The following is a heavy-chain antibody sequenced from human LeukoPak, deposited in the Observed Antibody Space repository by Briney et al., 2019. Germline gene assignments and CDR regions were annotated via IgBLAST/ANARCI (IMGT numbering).Heavy chain of an antibody. CDR1: GFTFSSYT. J-gene: IGHJ3*02. CDR2: IGSTSSTI. Sequence: PGGSLRLSCAASGFTFSSYTMNWVRKAPGKGLEWVSYIGSTSSTIYYADPVKGRFNISRDNAKNSLYLQMKSLRAEDTAVYYCARDHHRRLYDSQARDTFDIWGQGTMVTVSS. V-gene: IGHV3-48*01. CDR3: ARDHHRRLYDSQARDTFDI. D-gene: IGHD3-22*01.